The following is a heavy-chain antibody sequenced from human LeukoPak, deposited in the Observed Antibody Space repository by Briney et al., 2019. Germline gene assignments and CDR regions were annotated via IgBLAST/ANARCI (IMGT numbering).Heavy chain of an antibody. CDR1: GGSISSYY. CDR2: ICHSGST. V-gene: IGHV4-59*01. D-gene: IGHD3-22*01. CDR3: AGGPGWYDRSVYYYYMDV. Sequence: SETLSLTCTVSGGSISSYYWSWIRQPPGKGLEWIGYICHSGSTKYNPSLKSRVTISVDTSKNQFSLKLSSVTAADTAVYYCAGGPGWYDRSVYYYYMDVWDKATTVTVSS. J-gene: IGHJ6*03.